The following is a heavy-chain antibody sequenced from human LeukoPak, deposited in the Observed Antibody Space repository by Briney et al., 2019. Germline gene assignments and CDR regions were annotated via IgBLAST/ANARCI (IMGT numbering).Heavy chain of an antibody. CDR3: ARAKVTTSAGPLEN. J-gene: IGHJ4*02. D-gene: IGHD1-1*01. Sequence: ASVKVSCKASGYTFTSYGISWVRQAPGQGLEWMGWISAYNGNTNYAQKLQGRVTMTTDTSTSTAYMELRSLRSDDTAVYYCARAKVTTSAGPLENWGQGTLVTVSS. CDR2: ISAYNGNT. CDR1: GYTFTSYG. V-gene: IGHV1-18*01.